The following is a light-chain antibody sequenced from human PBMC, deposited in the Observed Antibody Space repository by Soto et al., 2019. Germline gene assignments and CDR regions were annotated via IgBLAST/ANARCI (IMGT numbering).Light chain of an antibody. CDR2: EVT. Sequence: QSALTQPPSASGSPGQSVTISCTGTSSDVGAYKYVSWYQQYPGKAPKLMIYEVTKRPSGVPDRFSGSKSGNMASLTVSGLQAEDEAEYYCTSYVGNDIWVFGGGTKLTVL. J-gene: IGLJ3*02. CDR1: SSDVGAYKY. V-gene: IGLV2-8*01. CDR3: TSYVGNDIWV.